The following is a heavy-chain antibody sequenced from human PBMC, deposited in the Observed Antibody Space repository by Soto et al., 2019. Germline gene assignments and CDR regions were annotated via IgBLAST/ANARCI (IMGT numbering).Heavy chain of an antibody. CDR2: IGTLSDT. CDR1: GFAFSTFD. CDR3: ARGRSFSYDSTPPPMFDP. D-gene: IGHD3-10*01. J-gene: IGHJ5*02. Sequence: LRLSCAGSGFAFSTFDIHWVRQAPGKGLEWVSGIGTLSDTFYAASVQGRFTISRQNAKNSVYLQMNSLRAGNTAFYYCARGRSFSYDSTPPPMFDPWGQGTLVTVSS. V-gene: IGHV3-13*01.